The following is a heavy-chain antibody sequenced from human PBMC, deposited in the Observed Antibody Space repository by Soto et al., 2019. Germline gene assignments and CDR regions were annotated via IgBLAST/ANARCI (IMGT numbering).Heavy chain of an antibody. CDR1: GYTFTKFH. CDR3: ARDFSGYYGMDV. CDR2: IDPNGGVT. Sequence: ASVKVSCKASGYTFTKFHIHWVRQAPGQGLEWMGMIDPNGGVTRDAQRYQGRITMTSDTSTSSVYMELRRLRSDDTAVYYCARDFSGYYGMDVWGQGTTVTVSS. D-gene: IGHD3-10*01. V-gene: IGHV1-46*01. J-gene: IGHJ6*02.